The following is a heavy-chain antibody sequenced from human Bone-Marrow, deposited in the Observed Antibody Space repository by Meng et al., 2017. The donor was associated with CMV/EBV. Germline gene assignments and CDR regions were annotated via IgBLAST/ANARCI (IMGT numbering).Heavy chain of an antibody. Sequence: GSLRLSCAVYDGSFSGYYWSWIRQPPGEGLEWIGEINHNGNTNYNPSLKRRVTISVDTSKNQFSLKLSSVTAADTAVYYCARDRLEGFDYWGQGTLVTVSS. CDR3: ARDRLEGFDY. V-gene: IGHV4-34*01. CDR2: INHNGNT. J-gene: IGHJ4*02. CDR1: DGSFSGYY.